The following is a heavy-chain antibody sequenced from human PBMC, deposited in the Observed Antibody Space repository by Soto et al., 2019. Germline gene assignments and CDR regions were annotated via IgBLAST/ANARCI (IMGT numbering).Heavy chain of an antibody. CDR1: GFTFSSYG. CDR3: ARGLVYGALDY. CDR2: IWYDGSNK. D-gene: IGHD4-17*01. V-gene: IGHV3-33*01. Sequence: QVQLVESGGGVVQPGRSLRLSCAASGFTFSSYGMHWVRQAPGKGLEWVAVIWYDGSNKYYADSVKGRFTISRDNSKNTLYLQMNSLRAEDTAVYYCARGLVYGALDYWGQGTLVTVSS. J-gene: IGHJ4*02.